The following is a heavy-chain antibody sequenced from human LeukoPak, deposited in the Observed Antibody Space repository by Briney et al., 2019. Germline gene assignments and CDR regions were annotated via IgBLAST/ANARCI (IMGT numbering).Heavy chain of an antibody. J-gene: IGHJ3*02. D-gene: IGHD2-2*01. CDR3: ARAAREQLLRDAFDI. CDR2: IYYSGST. V-gene: IGHV4-59*01. CDR1: GGSISSYY. Sequence: SETLSLTCTVSGGSISSYYWSWIRQPPGKGLEWIGYIYYSGSTNYNPSLKSRVTISVDTSKNQFSLKLSSVTAADTAVYYCARAAREQLLRDAFDIWGQGTMVTVSS.